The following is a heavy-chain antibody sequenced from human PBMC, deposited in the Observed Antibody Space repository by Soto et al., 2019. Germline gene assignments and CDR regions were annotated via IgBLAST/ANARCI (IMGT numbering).Heavy chain of an antibody. CDR3: ARDPGLWFSFWSDEKVGTYYYYYMDV. CDR1: GYTFTSYG. CDR2: ISAYNGNT. J-gene: IGHJ6*03. Sequence: ASVKVSCKASGYTFTSYGISWVRQAPGQGLEWMGWISAYNGNTNYAQKLQGRVTMTTDTSTSTAYMELGSLRSDDTAVYYCARDPGLWFSFWSDEKVGTYYYYYMDVWGKGTTVTVSS. D-gene: IGHD3-3*01. V-gene: IGHV1-18*01.